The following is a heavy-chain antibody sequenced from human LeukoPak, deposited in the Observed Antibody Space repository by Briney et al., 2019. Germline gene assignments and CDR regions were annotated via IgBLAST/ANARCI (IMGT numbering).Heavy chain of an antibody. Sequence: GGSLRLSCAASGFTVSSDYMSWVRQAPGKGLEWVSVIYSGGSTYYADSVKGRFTISRDNSKNTLYLQMNSLRAEDTAVYYCASGSNRYYYGMDVWGQGTTVTVFS. D-gene: IGHD3-10*01. CDR2: IYSGGST. V-gene: IGHV3-66*01. CDR1: GFTVSSDY. J-gene: IGHJ6*02. CDR3: ASGSNRYYYGMDV.